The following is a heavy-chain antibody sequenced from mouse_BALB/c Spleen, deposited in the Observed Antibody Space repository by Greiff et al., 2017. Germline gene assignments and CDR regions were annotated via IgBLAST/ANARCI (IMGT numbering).Heavy chain of an antibody. D-gene: IGHD2-14*01. V-gene: IGHV5-12-2*01. CDR1: GFTFSSYT. J-gene: IGHJ2*01. CDR3: ARRGTRYDFDY. CDR2: ISNGGGST. Sequence: EVHLVESGGGLVQPGGSLKLSCAASGFTFSSYTMSWVRQTPEKRLEWVAYISNGGGSTYYPDTVKGRFTIARDNAKNTLYLQMSSLKSEDTAVFYCARRGTRYDFDYWGQGTTLTVSS.